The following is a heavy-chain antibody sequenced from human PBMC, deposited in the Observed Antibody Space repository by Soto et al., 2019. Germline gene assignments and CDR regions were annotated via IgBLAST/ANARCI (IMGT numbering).Heavy chain of an antibody. Sequence: GGSLRLSCAASGFTFSSYGMHWVRQAPGKGLEWVAVIWYDGSKKYYTDSVKGRFTISRENSMNTLYLQMNSLRAEDTAVYYCARDKAFFKKIGGSNYYCYVMDVGAQGTTDTVSS. CDR3: ARDKAFFKKIGGSNYYCYVMDV. D-gene: IGHD3-3*02. CDR2: IWYDGSKK. CDR1: GFTFSSYG. V-gene: IGHV3-33*01. J-gene: IGHJ6*02.